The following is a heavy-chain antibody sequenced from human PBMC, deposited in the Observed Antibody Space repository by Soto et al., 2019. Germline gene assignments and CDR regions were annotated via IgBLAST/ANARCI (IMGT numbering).Heavy chain of an antibody. D-gene: IGHD5-18*01. Sequence: QITLKESGPTLVKPTQTLTLTCTFSGFSLSTSGVGVGWIRQPPGKALEWLALIYWDDDKRYSPSLKSRLTITKDTSKNQVVLTMTNMDPVDTATYYWAHRQRGTQQWLNNWCDPWGQGTLVTVSS. CDR3: AHRQRGTQQWLNNWCDP. J-gene: IGHJ5*02. CDR2: IYWDDDK. CDR1: GFSLSTSGVG. V-gene: IGHV2-5*02.